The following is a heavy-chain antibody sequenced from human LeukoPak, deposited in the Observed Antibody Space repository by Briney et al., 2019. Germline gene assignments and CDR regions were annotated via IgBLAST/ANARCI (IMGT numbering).Heavy chain of an antibody. D-gene: IGHD3-10*01. J-gene: IGHJ6*02. CDR2: IYYSGNT. CDR1: GDSISSGGYY. CDR3: ARARALVTMVRGVPYYHYYYGMDV. V-gene: IGHV4-31*03. Sequence: SQTLSLTCTVSGDSISSGGYYWNWIRQHPGKGLDWIVHIYYSGNTYYNPSLKSRATISVDTSKKQFSLKLSSVTAADTAVYYCARARALVTMVRGVPYYHYYYGMDVWGQGTTVTVSS.